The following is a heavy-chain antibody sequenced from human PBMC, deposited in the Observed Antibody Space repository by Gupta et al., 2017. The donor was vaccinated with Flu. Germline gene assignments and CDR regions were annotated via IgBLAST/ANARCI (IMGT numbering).Heavy chain of an antibody. Sequence: RQAPGKGLEWVSSISSSSSYIYYADSVKGRFTISRDNAKNSLYLQMNSLRAEDTAVYYCARDKASPRDTALVKGVGWFDPWGQGTLVTVSS. V-gene: IGHV3-21*01. CDR2: ISSSSSYI. D-gene: IGHD5-18*01. J-gene: IGHJ5*02. CDR3: ARDKASPRDTALVKGVGWFDP.